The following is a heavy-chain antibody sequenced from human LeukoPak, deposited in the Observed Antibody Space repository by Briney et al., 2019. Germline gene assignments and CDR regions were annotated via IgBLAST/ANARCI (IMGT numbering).Heavy chain of an antibody. CDR3: ARRFFFGFGETTVNWFDP. V-gene: IGHV1-2*02. D-gene: IGHD3-10*01. Sequence: ASVKVSCKASGYTFTGYLHWVRHAPGQGLEWMGWINPNTGGTNYAQNFQGGVTMTRDTSISTAYMELSRLRSDDTAVYFCARRFFFGFGETTVNWFDPWGQGTLVTVSS. J-gene: IGHJ5*02. CDR1: GYTFTGY. CDR2: INPNTGGT.